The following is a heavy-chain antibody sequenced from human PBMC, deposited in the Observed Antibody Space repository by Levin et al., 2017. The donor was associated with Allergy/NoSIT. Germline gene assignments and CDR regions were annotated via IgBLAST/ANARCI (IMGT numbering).Heavy chain of an antibody. CDR3: ASSVGGVVVPAATARYYYGMDV. D-gene: IGHD2-2*01. Sequence: ASVKVSCKASGYTFTSYGISWVRQAPGQGLEWMGWISAYNGNTNYAQKLQGRVTMTTDTSTSTAYMELRSLRSDDTAVYYCASSVGGVVVPAATARYYYGMDVWGQGTTVTVSS. J-gene: IGHJ6*02. CDR2: ISAYNGNT. CDR1: GYTFTSYG. V-gene: IGHV1-18*01.